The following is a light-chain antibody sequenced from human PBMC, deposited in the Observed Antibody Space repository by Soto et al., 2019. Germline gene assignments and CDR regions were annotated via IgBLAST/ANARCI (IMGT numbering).Light chain of an antibody. V-gene: IGKV3-20*01. J-gene: IGKJ1*01. CDR3: QQCGSSPWT. CDR1: QSVSSYY. CDR2: AAS. Sequence: ELVFTQSPGTLSLSPGESSTLSCRASQSVSSYYLAWYQQKPGQAPRLLIYAASSRATGIPDRFSGGGSGTDFTLTISRLEPEDFAVYYCQQCGSSPWTFAQGTKVDIK.